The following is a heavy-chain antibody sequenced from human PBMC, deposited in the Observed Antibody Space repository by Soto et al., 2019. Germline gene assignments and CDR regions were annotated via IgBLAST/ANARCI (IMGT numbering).Heavy chain of an antibody. CDR3: RHVIRGVVCN. D-gene: IGHD3-3*01. J-gene: IGHJ4*02. CDR2: IYWDDDD. Sequence: QITLKESGPTLVKPTQTLTLTCNFSGFSLSTSGLGVSWIRQPPGKALEWLALIYWDDDDRYSPSLKNRLSLRKDTSTNNVFLTLTNLNREDTAIYVCRHVIRGVVCNGGQGARVTVSS. V-gene: IGHV2-5*02. CDR1: GFSLSTSGLG.